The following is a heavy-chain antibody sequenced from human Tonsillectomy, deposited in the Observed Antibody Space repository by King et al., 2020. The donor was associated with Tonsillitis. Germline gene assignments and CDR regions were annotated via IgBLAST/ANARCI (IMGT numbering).Heavy chain of an antibody. V-gene: IGHV3-30*04. Sequence: VQLVESGGGVVQPGRSLRLSCAASGFTFSSYAMRWVRQAPGKGLEWVAVIAYDGAYKYYADSVKGRFTISRDNSKNTLYVQMNSLRPEETGVYYCVRGGDSGWGKPLEYWGQGTLVTVSS. J-gene: IGHJ4*02. D-gene: IGHD6-19*01. CDR2: IAYDGAYK. CDR1: GFTFSSYA. CDR3: VRGGDSGWGKPLEY.